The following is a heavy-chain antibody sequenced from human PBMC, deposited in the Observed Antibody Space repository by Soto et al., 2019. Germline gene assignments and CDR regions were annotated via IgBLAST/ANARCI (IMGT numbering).Heavy chain of an antibody. Sequence: GGSLRLSCAASGFTFSSYGMHWVRQAPGKGLEWVAVIWYDGSNRYYADSVKGRFTISRDNSKNTLYLQMNSLRVEDTAVYYCAKDNFTMIVVVPPAYYYGMDVWGQGTTVTVSS. CDR2: IWYDGSNR. CDR1: GFTFSSYG. J-gene: IGHJ6*02. V-gene: IGHV3-33*06. D-gene: IGHD3-22*01. CDR3: AKDNFTMIVVVPPAYYYGMDV.